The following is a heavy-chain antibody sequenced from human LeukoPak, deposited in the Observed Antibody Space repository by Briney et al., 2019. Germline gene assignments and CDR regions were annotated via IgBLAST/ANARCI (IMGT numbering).Heavy chain of an antibody. D-gene: IGHD3-22*01. V-gene: IGHV3-30*14. Sequence: GGSLRLSCAASGFTFSSYAMHWVRQAPGKGLEWVAVISCDGSNKYYADSVKGRFTISRDYSKNTLYLQMNSLRTEDTAVYFCAKDSNGPAFWGQGTLVTVSS. CDR3: AKDSNGPAF. CDR1: GFTFSSYA. J-gene: IGHJ4*02. CDR2: ISCDGSNK.